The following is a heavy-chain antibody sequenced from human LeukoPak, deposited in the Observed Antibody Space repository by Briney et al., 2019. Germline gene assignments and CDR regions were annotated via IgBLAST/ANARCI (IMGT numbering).Heavy chain of an antibody. CDR3: AKDLHCSGGSCSHY. J-gene: IGHJ4*02. CDR1: GFTFSSYA. D-gene: IGHD2-15*01. Sequence: GGSLRLSCAAPGFTFSSYAMSWVRQAPGKGLEWVSAISGSGGSTYYADSVKGRFTISRDNSKNTLYLQMNSLRAEDTAVYYCAKDLHCSGGSCSHYWGQGTLVTVSS. V-gene: IGHV3-23*01. CDR2: ISGSGGST.